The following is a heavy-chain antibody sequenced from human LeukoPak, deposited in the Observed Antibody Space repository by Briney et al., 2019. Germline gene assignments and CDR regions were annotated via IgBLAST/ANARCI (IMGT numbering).Heavy chain of an antibody. CDR3: TTDSPRLPLPGTAT. V-gene: IGHV3-15*01. D-gene: IGHD5/OR15-5a*01. CDR2: IKSQDDGGTA. Sequence: ETLSLTCTVSGGSISSYYWSWVRQAPGKGLEWVGRIKSQDDGGTADYGAPVRGRFSISRDDSKNTLFLQMKNLKTEDTAVYYCTTDSPRLPLPGTATWGQGTLVIVSS. CDR1: GGSISSYY. J-gene: IGHJ4*02.